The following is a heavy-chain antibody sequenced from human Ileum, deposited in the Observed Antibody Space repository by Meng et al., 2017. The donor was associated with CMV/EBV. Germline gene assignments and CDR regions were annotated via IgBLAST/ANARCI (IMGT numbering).Heavy chain of an antibody. CDR1: GGSIRSSSYC. V-gene: IGHV4-39*07. D-gene: IGHD3-16*01. CDR3: ARLGVTGFDY. Sequence: QRQSQEWGRGLGKPSAILYLTCTFSGGSIRSSSYCWGCTCEPPGMGLEWIESIYYSGSNCYNPSLKSRVTISVDTSKNQFSLKLSSVTAADTAVYYCARLGVTGFDYWGQGTLVTVSS. CDR2: IYYSGSN. J-gene: IGHJ4*02.